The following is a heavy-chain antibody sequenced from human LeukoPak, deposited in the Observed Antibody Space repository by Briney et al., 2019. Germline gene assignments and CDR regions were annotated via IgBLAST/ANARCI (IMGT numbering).Heavy chain of an antibody. J-gene: IGHJ5*02. CDR1: GASIRNYY. CDR3: ARRYSSSWYVGFFDP. CDR2: IYYSGST. V-gene: IGHV4-59*08. D-gene: IGHD6-13*01. Sequence: SETLSLTCTVSGASIRNYYWSWIRQSPGKGLEWIVYIYYSGSTNYNPSLESRVAMSVDTSKNQFSLRLSSVTAADTAIYYCARRYSSSWYVGFFDPWGQGTLVTVSP.